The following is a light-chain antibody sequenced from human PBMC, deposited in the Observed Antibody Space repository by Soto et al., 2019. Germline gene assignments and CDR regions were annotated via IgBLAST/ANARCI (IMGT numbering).Light chain of an antibody. CDR3: QQYYDWPIT. CDR1: QSINNK. CDR2: GAS. Sequence: EIVMTQSPATLSVSPGERVTLSCRASQSINNKVAWYQQKPGQAPRLLIYGASTRATGISARFSGSGSGTEFTLTISSLQSEDFAVYYCQQYYDWPITFGQGTRLEIK. V-gene: IGKV3-15*01. J-gene: IGKJ5*01.